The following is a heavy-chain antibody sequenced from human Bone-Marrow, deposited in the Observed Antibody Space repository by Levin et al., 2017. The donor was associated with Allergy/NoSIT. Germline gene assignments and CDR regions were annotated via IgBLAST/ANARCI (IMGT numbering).Heavy chain of an antibody. Sequence: NSSETLSLTCTVSGDSISGGTFYWSWIRQRPGKGLEWIGFIHHSGSAYYNPSLKSRLTMSLDTSKSQFSLRVTSVTVADTAVYYCARDECAWLGECYGMDVWGQGTTVIVSS. CDR3: ARDECAWLGECYGMDV. CDR1: GDSISGGTFY. D-gene: IGHD3-10*01. J-gene: IGHJ6*02. V-gene: IGHV4-31*03. CDR2: IHHSGSA.